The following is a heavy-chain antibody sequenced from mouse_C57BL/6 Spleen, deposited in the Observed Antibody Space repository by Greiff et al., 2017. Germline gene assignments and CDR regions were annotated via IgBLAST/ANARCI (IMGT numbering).Heavy chain of an antibody. J-gene: IGHJ3*01. CDR1: GFSLTSYG. CDR2: IWSGGST. V-gene: IGHV2-2*01. D-gene: IGHD1-1*01. Sequence: VKLVESGPGLVQPSQSLSITCTVSGFSLTSYGVHWVRQSPGKGLEWLGVIWSGGSTDYNAAFISRLSISKDNSKSQVFCKMNSLQADDTAIYYCARMDYGSSYAWFAYWGQGTLVTVSA. CDR3: ARMDYGSSYAWFAY.